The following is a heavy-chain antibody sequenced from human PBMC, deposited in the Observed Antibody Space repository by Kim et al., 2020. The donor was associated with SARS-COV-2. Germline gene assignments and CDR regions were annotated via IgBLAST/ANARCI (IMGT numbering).Heavy chain of an antibody. D-gene: IGHD6-19*01. V-gene: IGHV4-39*01. CDR1: GGSISSSSYY. CDR2: IYYSGST. Sequence: SETLSLTCTVSGGSISSSSYYWGWIRQPPGKGLEWIGSIYYSGSTYYNPSLKSRVTISVDTSKNQFSLKLSSVTAADTAVYYCASFRHLAVAGTNDAFDIWGQGTMVTVSS. J-gene: IGHJ3*02. CDR3: ASFRHLAVAGTNDAFDI.